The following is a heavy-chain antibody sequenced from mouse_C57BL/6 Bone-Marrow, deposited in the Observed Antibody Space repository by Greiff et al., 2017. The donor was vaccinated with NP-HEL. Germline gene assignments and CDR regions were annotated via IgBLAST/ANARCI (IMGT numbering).Heavy chain of an antibody. V-gene: IGHV5-6*01. CDR1: GFTFSSYG. CDR3: ARHYYSNYFDY. CDR2: ISSGGSST. Sequence: EVKLVESGGDLVKPGGSLKLSCAASGFTFSSYGMSWVRQTPDKRLEWVATISSGGSSTYYPDSVKGRFTISRDNAKNTLYLQMSSLKSEDTAMYYCARHYYSNYFDYWGQGTTLTVSS. J-gene: IGHJ2*01. D-gene: IGHD2-5*01.